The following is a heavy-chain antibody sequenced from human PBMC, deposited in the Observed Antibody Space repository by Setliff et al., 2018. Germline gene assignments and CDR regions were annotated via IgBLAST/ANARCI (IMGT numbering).Heavy chain of an antibody. D-gene: IGHD3-22*01. Sequence: SVKVSCKASGGTFSSYAISWVRQAPGQGLEWMGGIIPIFGTANYAQKFQGRVTITTDESTSTAYMELSSLRSEDTAVYYCARATYYYDSSGYFLDAFDIWGQGTMVTGSS. CDR1: GGTFSSYA. V-gene: IGHV1-69*05. CDR2: IIPIFGTA. CDR3: ARATYYYDSSGYFLDAFDI. J-gene: IGHJ3*02.